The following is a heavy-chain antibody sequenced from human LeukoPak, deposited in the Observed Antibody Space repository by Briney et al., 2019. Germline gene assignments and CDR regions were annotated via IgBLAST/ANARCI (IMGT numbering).Heavy chain of an antibody. CDR1: GGSISGYY. CDR3: ARELGTYYNAFDY. V-gene: IGHV4-59*01. Sequence: PSETLSLTCTVSGGSISGYYWNWIRQPPGKGLEWIANIYSSGNTLYNSSLKSRVAISVDTSKNQFSLKLSSVTAADTAVYYCARELGTYYNAFDYWGPGTLVTVSS. D-gene: IGHD3-10*01. J-gene: IGHJ4*02. CDR2: IYSSGNT.